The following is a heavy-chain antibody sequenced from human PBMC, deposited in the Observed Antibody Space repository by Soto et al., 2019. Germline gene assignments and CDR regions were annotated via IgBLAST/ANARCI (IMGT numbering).Heavy chain of an antibody. V-gene: IGHV3-21*01. J-gene: IGHJ4*02. Sequence: EVQLVESGGGLVKPGGSLRLSCAASGFTFSSYSMNWVRQAPGKGLEWVSSISSSSSYIYYADSVKGRFTISRDNAKNSLYLQMNSLRAEDTAVYYCARDSAEHIVVVPAIPFFDYWGQGTLVTVSS. CDR1: GFTFSSYS. D-gene: IGHD2-21*02. CDR2: ISSSSSYI. CDR3: ARDSAEHIVVVPAIPFFDY.